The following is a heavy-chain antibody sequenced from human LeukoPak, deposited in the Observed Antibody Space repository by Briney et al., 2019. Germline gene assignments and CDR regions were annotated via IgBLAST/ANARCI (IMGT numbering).Heavy chain of an antibody. V-gene: IGHV4-59*01. CDR1: GGFITAYY. CDR3: ARSRGGFGDYGSWFDP. J-gene: IGHJ5*02. D-gene: IGHD4-17*01. CDR2: VYYTGST. Sequence: SETLSLTCTVSGGFITAYYWSWIRQPPGKGLEWIGYVYYTGSTEYNPSLRSRVTISLEMSKHQFSLNLTSVTAADTAVYYCARSRGGFGDYGSWFDPWGQGTLVTVSS.